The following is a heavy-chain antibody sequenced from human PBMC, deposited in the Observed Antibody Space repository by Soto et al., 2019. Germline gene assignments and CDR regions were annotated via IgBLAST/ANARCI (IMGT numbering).Heavy chain of an antibody. D-gene: IGHD5-12*01. CDR3: ASAITIMFVAPAY. CDR1: GYTFSNYA. V-gene: IGHV1-18*01. Sequence: QVNLVQSGAEVKKPGASVKVSCKASGYTFSNYALTWVRRAPGQGLEWMGWISAHSGDTNYAQKFQGRVTMTTDTSTSTAYLELRSLTSDDTAVYYCASAITIMFVAPAYWCQGTLVTVSS. J-gene: IGHJ4*02. CDR2: ISAHSGDT.